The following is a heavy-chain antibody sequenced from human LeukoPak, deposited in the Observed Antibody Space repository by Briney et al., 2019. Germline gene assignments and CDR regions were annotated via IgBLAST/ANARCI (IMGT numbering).Heavy chain of an antibody. CDR3: AKDFKWELEPAPLDY. D-gene: IGHD1-26*01. Sequence: GGSLRLSCAASGFTFSSYGMHWVRQAPGKGLEWVAFIRYDGSNKYYADSVRGRFTISRDNSKNTLYLQMNSLRAEDTAVYYCAKDFKWELEPAPLDYWGQGTLVTVSS. V-gene: IGHV3-30*02. J-gene: IGHJ4*02. CDR1: GFTFSSYG. CDR2: IRYDGSNK.